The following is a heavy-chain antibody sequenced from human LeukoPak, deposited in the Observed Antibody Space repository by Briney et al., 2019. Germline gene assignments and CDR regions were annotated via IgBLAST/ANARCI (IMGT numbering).Heavy chain of an antibody. J-gene: IGHJ2*01. CDR1: GDSISSYS. CDR3: ANYRSNWGSGWYFGL. D-gene: IGHD7-27*01. Sequence: SETLSLTCTVSGDSISSYSWTWIRQPPGKGLEYIGHMYYTENSYYNPSLKSRVTISIDTSKNQFSQKLNSVTAADTAVYYCANYRSNWGSGWYFGLWGRGTLVSVSS. V-gene: IGHV4-59*01. CDR2: MYYTENS.